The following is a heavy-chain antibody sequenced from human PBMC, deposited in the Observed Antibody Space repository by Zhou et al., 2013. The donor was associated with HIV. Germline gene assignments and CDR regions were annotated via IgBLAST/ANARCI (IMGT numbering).Heavy chain of an antibody. CDR3: GRRGLWDDGIEIVRGGMDV. CDR2: INPETGNT. Sequence: VQLVQSGSEVKKSGASVNVSCKASGYTFTDYYLHWVRQAPGQGLQWMGWINPETGNTNYAQTFKGRITMTSDTSINTAYMELSSLRSEDTAVYYCGRRGLWDDGIEIVRGGMDVWGQGTTVTVS. V-gene: IGHV1-2*02. D-gene: IGHD3-10*01. CDR1: GYTFTDYY. J-gene: IGHJ6*02.